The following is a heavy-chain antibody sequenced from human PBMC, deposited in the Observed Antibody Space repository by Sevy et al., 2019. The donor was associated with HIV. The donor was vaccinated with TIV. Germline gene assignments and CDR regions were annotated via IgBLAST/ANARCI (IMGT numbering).Heavy chain of an antibody. V-gene: IGHV3-74*01. CDR2: INSDGSST. J-gene: IGHJ6*03. D-gene: IGHD6-13*01. CDR1: GFTFSSYW. CDR3: ARGDSSSWYNYYYYMDV. Sequence: GGSLRLSCAASGFTFSSYWMHWVRQAPGKGLVWVSRINSDGSSTSYVDSVKGRFTISRDNAKNTLYLQMNSLRAEDTAVYYCARGDSSSWYNYYYYMDVWGKGTTVTVSS.